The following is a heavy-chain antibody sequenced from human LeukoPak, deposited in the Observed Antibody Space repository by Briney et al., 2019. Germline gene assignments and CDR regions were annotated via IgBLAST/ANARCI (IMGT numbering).Heavy chain of an antibody. D-gene: IGHD3-3*01. J-gene: IGHJ4*02. V-gene: IGHV1-46*01. CDR3: ARGPSTILFDY. Sequence: ASVKVSCKTSGYTFTSYYMHWVRQAPGQGLEWMGIINPSGGSTSYAQKSQGRVTMTRHTSTSTVYMELSSLRSEDTAVYYCARGPSTILFDYWGQGTLVTVSS. CDR1: GYTFTSYY. CDR2: INPSGGST.